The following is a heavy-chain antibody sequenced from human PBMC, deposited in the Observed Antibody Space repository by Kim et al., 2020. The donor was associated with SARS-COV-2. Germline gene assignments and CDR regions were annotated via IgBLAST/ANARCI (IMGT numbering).Heavy chain of an antibody. CDR1: GFTFSSYA. V-gene: IGHV3-30*04. Sequence: GGSLRLSCAASGFTFSSYAMHWVRQAPGKGLEWVAVISYDGSNKYYADSVKGRFTISRDNSKNTLYLQMNSLRAEDTAVYYCARSGEYQLLRIDYWGQGTLVTVSS. D-gene: IGHD2-2*01. CDR3: ARSGEYQLLRIDY. CDR2: ISYDGSNK. J-gene: IGHJ4*02.